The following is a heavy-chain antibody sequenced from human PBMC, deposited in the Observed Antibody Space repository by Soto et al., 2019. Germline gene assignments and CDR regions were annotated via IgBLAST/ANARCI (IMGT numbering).Heavy chain of an antibody. J-gene: IGHJ6*02. V-gene: IGHV1-46*01. D-gene: IGHD4-17*01. CDR1: GYTFTSYY. CDR2: INPSGGST. CDR3: ARMTTVTNVGWEIGGMDV. Sequence: VAAVKVSCKASGYTFTSYYMHWVRQAPGQGLEWMGIINPSGGSTSYAQKFQGRVTMTRDTSTSTVYMELSSLRSEDTAVYYCARMTTVTNVGWEIGGMDVWGQGTTVTVSS.